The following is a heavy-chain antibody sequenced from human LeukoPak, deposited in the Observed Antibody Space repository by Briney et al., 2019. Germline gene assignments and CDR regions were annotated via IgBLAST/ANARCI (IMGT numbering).Heavy chain of an antibody. CDR2: IYPGDSRT. V-gene: IGHV5-51*01. Sequence: GESLKISCKGIGYSFTSYWIGWVRQMPGKGMEWMGVIYPGDSRTRYNPSFQGQVTISVDRSLSPAYLQWVSLKASDTAMYYCACRDLTSTWSYPWGQGTLVTVSS. D-gene: IGHD2-2*01. CDR3: ACRDLTSTWSYP. CDR1: GYSFTSYW. J-gene: IGHJ5*02.